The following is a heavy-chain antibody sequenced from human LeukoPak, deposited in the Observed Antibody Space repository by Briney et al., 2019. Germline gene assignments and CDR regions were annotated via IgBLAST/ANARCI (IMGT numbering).Heavy chain of an antibody. CDR3: ARDPYGGNSQGY. CDR2: IKQDGSEK. CDR1: GFTFSTYG. Sequence: GGSLRLSCAASGFTFSTYGMHWVRQAPGKGLEWVANIKQDGSEKYYVDSVKGRFTISRDNAKNSLYLQMNSLRAEDTAVYYCARDPYGGNSQGYWGQGTLVTVSS. D-gene: IGHD4-23*01. V-gene: IGHV3-7*01. J-gene: IGHJ4*02.